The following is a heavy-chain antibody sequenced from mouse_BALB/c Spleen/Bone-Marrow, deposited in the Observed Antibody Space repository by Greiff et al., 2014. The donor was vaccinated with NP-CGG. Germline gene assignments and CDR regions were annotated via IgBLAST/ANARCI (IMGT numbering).Heavy chain of an antibody. CDR3: TREDYRYGAS. J-gene: IGHJ3*01. D-gene: IGHD2-14*01. CDR1: GYTFTSYF. V-gene: IGHV1S16*01. CDR2: INPSNGGT. Sequence: VQLQQSGAELVKPGASVKLSCKASGYTFTSYFIYWVKRRPGQGLEWIGEINPSNGGTNFNEKFKNKATLTVDKSSSTAYMQLSSLTSEDSAVYYCTREDYRYGASWGQGTLVTVSA.